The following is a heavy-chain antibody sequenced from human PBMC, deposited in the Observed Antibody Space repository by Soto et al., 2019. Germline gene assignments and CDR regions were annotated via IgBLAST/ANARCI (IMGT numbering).Heavy chain of an antibody. CDR1: GGSISSGGYY. J-gene: IGHJ6*02. CDR3: ARDYRASYPAYYYYGMDV. V-gene: IGHV4-31*03. CDR2: IYYSGST. D-gene: IGHD3-16*02. Sequence: QVQLQEPGPGLVKPSQTLSLTCTVSGGSISSGGYYWSWIRQHQGKGLEWIGYIYYSGSTYYNPSLKSRVTISGDTSKTQFSPKLSSVTAADTAVYYCARDYRASYPAYYYYGMDVWGQGTTVTVSS.